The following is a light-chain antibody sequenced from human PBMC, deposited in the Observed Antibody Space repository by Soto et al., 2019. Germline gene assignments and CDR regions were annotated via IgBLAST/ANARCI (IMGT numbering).Light chain of an antibody. Sequence: DIQMTQSPSTLSASVGDTVTVTCRASQNIRTWLAWYQQKPGQPPRLLISDASSLESGVPSRFSGSGSGTEFTLTISSLQSEDFAVYYCQQYNNWPKTFGQGTKVDI. J-gene: IGKJ1*01. V-gene: IGKV1-5*01. CDR2: DAS. CDR1: QNIRTW. CDR3: QQYNNWPKT.